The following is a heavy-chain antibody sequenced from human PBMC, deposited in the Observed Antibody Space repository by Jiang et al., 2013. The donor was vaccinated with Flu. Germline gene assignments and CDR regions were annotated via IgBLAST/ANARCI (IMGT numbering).Heavy chain of an antibody. D-gene: IGHD2-8*01. CDR3: AGHEFAIATKH. CDR2: SLLVEPP. Sequence: LLKPSETVSLTCTVSVAPSARVISTGAGSACPQGRDWSGLGPSLLVEPPTTIRPSVSRVIVSMDTSKNQISLRLTSVTAADTAVYYCAGHEFAIATKHWGQGTLVAVSS. J-gene: IGHJ4*02. CDR1: VAPSARVIST. V-gene: IGHV4-39*01.